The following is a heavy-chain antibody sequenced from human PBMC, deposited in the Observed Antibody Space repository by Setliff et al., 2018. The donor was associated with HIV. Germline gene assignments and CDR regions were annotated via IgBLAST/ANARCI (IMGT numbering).Heavy chain of an antibody. CDR1: GYTFINYG. V-gene: IGHV1-18*01. D-gene: IGHD2-15*01. CDR2: INTYSGNT. Sequence: ASVKVSCKASGYTFINYGISWVRQAPGQGLEWMGWINTYSGNTNYAQKLQGRLTMTTEKSTSTVYMELRNLRSDDTAVYYCGREDCSGGSCYAYPDYWGQGTLVTRLL. CDR3: GREDCSGGSCYAYPDY. J-gene: IGHJ4*02.